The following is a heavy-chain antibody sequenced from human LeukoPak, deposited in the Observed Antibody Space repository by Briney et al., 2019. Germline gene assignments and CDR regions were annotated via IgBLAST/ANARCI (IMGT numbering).Heavy chain of an antibody. D-gene: IGHD6-6*01. CDR3: AKDREYSSSSSAYYYYGMDV. Sequence: GGSLRLSCAASGFTFSSYAMSWVRQAPGKGLEWVSAISGSGGSTYYADSVKGRFTISRDNSKNTLYLQMNSLRAEDTAVYYCAKDREYSSSSSAYYYYGMDVWGKGPTVTVSS. J-gene: IGHJ6*04. V-gene: IGHV3-23*01. CDR2: ISGSGGST. CDR1: GFTFSSYA.